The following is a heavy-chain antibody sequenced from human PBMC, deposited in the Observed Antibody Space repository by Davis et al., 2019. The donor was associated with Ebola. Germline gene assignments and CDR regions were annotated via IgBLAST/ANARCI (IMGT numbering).Heavy chain of an antibody. CDR3: AKSDGGPPGS. D-gene: IGHD3-10*01. J-gene: IGHJ4*02. Sequence: GESLKISCAASGFTFTTYYITWVRQAPGKGLEWVATIPHVGSEKYYVDSVQGRFTISRDNSKNTLYLQMNSLRAEDTAVYYCAKSDGGPPGSWGQGTLVTVSS. CDR2: IPHVGSEK. CDR1: GFTFTTYY. V-gene: IGHV3-7*01.